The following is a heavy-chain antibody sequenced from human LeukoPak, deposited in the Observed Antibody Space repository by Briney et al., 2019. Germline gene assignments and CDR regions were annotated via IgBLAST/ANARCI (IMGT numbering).Heavy chain of an antibody. V-gene: IGHV3-30*02. Sequence: GGSLRLSCAASGFTFSSYGVHWVRQAPGKGLEWVAFIRYDGSNKYYADSVKGRFTISRDNSKNTLYLQMNSLRAEDTAVYYCAKGTRAYCGGDCYSSHDYWGQGTLVTVSS. CDR2: IRYDGSNK. J-gene: IGHJ4*02. D-gene: IGHD2-21*02. CDR1: GFTFSSYG. CDR3: AKGTRAYCGGDCYSSHDY.